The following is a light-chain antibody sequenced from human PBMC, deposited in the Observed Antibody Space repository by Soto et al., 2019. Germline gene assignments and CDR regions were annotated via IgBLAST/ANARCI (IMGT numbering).Light chain of an antibody. CDR2: EVA. V-gene: IGLV2-14*03. J-gene: IGLJ2*01. Sequence: QSALTQPASVSGSPGQSITISCSGTSSDIGGYNFVSWYQQHPGRAPRLLIYEVANRPSGVSDRFSGSKSGNTASLTISRLQTEDEASYYCTSFTTSRSLVVFGGGTKVTVL. CDR3: TSFTTSRSLVV. CDR1: SSDIGGYNF.